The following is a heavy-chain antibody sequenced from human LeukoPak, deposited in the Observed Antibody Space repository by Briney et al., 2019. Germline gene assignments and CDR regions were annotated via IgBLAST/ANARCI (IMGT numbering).Heavy chain of an antibody. CDR1: GGTFSSYA. D-gene: IGHD3-22*01. CDR3: ARANVYYYDSSGYYEFDY. J-gene: IGHJ4*02. Sequence: AVKVSCKASGGTFSSYAISWVRQAPGQGLEWMGRIIPILGIANYAQKFQGRVTITADKSTSTAYMELSSLRSEDTAVYYCARANVYYYDSSGYYEFDYWGQGTLVTVSS. CDR2: IIPILGIA. V-gene: IGHV1-69*04.